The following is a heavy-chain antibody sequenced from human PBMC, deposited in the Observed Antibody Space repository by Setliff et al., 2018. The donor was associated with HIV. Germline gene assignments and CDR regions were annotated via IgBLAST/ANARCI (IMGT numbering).Heavy chain of an antibody. Sequence: GGSLRLSCVASGFTFSGDWMNWVRQAPGKGLEWVANIKRDGSEKRYVDSVKGRFTISRDNAKNSLYLQMNSLTADDAAVYYCARVRTSTGAQYWGQGTLVTVSS. CDR1: GFTFSGDW. D-gene: IGHD1-1*01. V-gene: IGHV3-7*03. CDR2: IKRDGSEK. CDR3: ARVRTSTGAQY. J-gene: IGHJ4*02.